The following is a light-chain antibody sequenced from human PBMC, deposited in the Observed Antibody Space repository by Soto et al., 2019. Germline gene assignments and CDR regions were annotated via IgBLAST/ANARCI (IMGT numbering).Light chain of an antibody. CDR1: SSDIGGSKY. J-gene: IGLJ1*01. CDR3: SSYTSSGTLYV. CDR2: EVT. V-gene: IGLV2-14*01. Sequence: QSVLTQPASLSGSPGQSITISCAGTSSDIGGSKYVSWYQQHPGKAPKLIIYEVTYRPSGVSARFSGSKSGNTASLTVSGLQSEDEADYYCSSYTSSGTLYVFGTGTKVTGL.